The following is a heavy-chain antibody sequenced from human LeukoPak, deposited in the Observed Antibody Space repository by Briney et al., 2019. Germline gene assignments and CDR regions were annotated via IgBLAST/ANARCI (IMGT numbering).Heavy chain of an antibody. J-gene: IGHJ4*02. CDR1: GYTFTGYY. D-gene: IGHD4/OR15-4a*01. CDR2: INPNSGAT. V-gene: IGHV1-2*02. CDR3: ARDERYSYGDNHYPDLGF. Sequence: ASVKVSCKASGYTFTGYYLFWVRRAPGQGLEWMGWINPNSGATKCAQNFQGRVTLTSDTSIRTTYMELSSLRSDDTAVYYCARDERYSYGDNHYPDLGFWGQGTPVTVSS.